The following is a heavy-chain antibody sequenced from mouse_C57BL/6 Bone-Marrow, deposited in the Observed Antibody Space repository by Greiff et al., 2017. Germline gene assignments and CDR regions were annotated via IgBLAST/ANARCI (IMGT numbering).Heavy chain of an antibody. CDR3: TRDLLPVVDCDD. CDR1: GYTFTDYE. J-gene: IGHJ2*01. CDR2: IDPETGAT. V-gene: IGHV1-15*01. D-gene: IGHD1-1*01. Sequence: QVQLQQSGAELVTPGASVTLSCNASGYTFTDYEMHWVKQTPVHGLEWIGAIDPETGATDYNQKFTGKAILTADRSTSTANMELRSLTSEDSAVYYDTRDLLPVVDCDDWGKGTTLTVSS.